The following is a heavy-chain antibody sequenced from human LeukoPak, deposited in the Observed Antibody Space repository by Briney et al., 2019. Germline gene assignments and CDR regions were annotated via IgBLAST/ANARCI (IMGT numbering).Heavy chain of an antibody. D-gene: IGHD3-3*01. Sequence: PGGSLRLSCAASGFTFSSYAMHWVRQAPGKGLEWVAVISYDGSNKYYADSVKGRFTISRDNSKNTLYPQMNSLRAEDTAVYYCARSELRFLETGYYFDYWGQGTLVTVSS. CDR3: ARSELRFLETGYYFDY. CDR1: GFTFSSYA. J-gene: IGHJ4*02. CDR2: ISYDGSNK. V-gene: IGHV3-30-3*01.